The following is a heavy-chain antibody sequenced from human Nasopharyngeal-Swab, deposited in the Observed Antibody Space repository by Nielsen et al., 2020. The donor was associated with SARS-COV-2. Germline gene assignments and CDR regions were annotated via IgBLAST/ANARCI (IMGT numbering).Heavy chain of an antibody. Sequence: SETLSLTCTVSGGSISSSLYYWGGIRQPPGKGLEWIGSINYSGSTYYNPSLKSRVTISVDTSKNQFSLKLSSVTAADTAVYYCARQAGNFDYWGQGTLVTVSS. V-gene: IGHV4-39*01. D-gene: IGHD6-19*01. J-gene: IGHJ4*02. CDR3: ARQAGNFDY. CDR1: GGSISSSLYY. CDR2: INYSGST.